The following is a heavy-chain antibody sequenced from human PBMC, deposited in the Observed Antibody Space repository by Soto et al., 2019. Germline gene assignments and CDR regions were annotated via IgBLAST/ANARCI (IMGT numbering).Heavy chain of an antibody. CDR2: ISARGSSI. Sequence: GGSLRLSCAASGITFSNYALSWVRQAPGKGLEWVSGISARGSSIYYADSVKGRFTISRDNSKNTLYLQMNGLRAEDTAVYYCAKGYDLSGYSRMDVWGQGTTVTVSS. CDR3: AKGYDLSGYSRMDV. CDR1: GITFSNYA. J-gene: IGHJ6*02. V-gene: IGHV3-23*01. D-gene: IGHD5-18*01.